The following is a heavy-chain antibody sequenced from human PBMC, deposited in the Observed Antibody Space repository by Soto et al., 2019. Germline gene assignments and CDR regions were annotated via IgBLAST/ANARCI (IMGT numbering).Heavy chain of an antibody. J-gene: IGHJ6*04. Sequence: SETLSLTCTVSGGSISSYYWSWIREPPGKGLEWIGYIYYSGITKYSPSLKSRVTISVDTSKNQFSLKLSSVTAADTAVYYCAGGGLRYFLNGMDVWRKGSKDSVSS. CDR1: GGSISSYY. D-gene: IGHD3-9*01. V-gene: IGHV4-59*01. CDR2: IYYSGIT. CDR3: AGGGLRYFLNGMDV.